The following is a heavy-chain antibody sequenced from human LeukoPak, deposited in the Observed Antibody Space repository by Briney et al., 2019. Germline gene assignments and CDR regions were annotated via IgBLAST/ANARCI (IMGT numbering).Heavy chain of an antibody. CDR2: ISGSGVGT. V-gene: IGHV3-23*01. Sequence: GGSLRLSCAASGFSFSSYGMNWVRQAPGKGLEWVSGISGSGVGTYYADSVKGRFTISRDKSKNTVYLQMNSLGGEDTAIYYCAKEMTTMVRGVLDYWGQGTLVTVSS. CDR3: AKEMTTMVRGVLDY. D-gene: IGHD3-10*01. J-gene: IGHJ4*02. CDR1: GFSFSSYG.